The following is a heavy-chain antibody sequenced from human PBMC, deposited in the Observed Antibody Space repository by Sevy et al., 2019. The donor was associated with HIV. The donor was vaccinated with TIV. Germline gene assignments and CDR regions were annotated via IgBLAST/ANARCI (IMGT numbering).Heavy chain of an antibody. CDR2: IKQDGSEE. Sequence: GGSLRLSCAASGFTFSNYWMTWVRQAPGKGLEWVANIKQDGSEEYYVDSVKGRFTISRDNAKNSLYLQMNSLGAEDTAVYYCARKGYCSVVTCYAYNWFDLWGQGTLVTVSS. J-gene: IGHJ5*02. V-gene: IGHV3-7*01. CDR3: ARKGYCSVVTCYAYNWFDL. D-gene: IGHD2-15*01. CDR1: GFTFSNYW.